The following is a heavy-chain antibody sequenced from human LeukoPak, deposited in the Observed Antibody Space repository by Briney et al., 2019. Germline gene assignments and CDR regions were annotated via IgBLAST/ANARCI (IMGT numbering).Heavy chain of an antibody. D-gene: IGHD3-22*01. CDR1: GFTFSSYG. J-gene: IGHJ6*02. V-gene: IGHV3-30*18. CDR2: ISYDGSNK. CDR3: AKDGYDSSGYYFDYYYYGMDV. Sequence: PGRSLRLSCAASGFTFSSYGMHWVHQAPGKGLEWVAVISYDGSNKYYADSVKGRFTISRDNPKNTLYLQMNSLRAEDTAVYYCAKDGYDSSGYYFDYYYYGMDVWGQGTTVTVSS.